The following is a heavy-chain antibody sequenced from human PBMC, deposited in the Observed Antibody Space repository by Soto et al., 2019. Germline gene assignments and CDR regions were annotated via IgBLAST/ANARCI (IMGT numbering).Heavy chain of an antibody. J-gene: IGHJ5*02. CDR3: ARGGGTILAPLP. CDR1: GDTFSSHA. Sequence: ASVKVSCKASGDTFSSHALSWVRQAPGQGLEWMGGIIPIFDARTYAQKFQGRVTISADKSTKTGYMELSSLTSEDTAVYYCARGGGTILAPLPWGQGTLVTVSS. V-gene: IGHV1-69*06. CDR2: IIPIFDAR. D-gene: IGHD3-3*01.